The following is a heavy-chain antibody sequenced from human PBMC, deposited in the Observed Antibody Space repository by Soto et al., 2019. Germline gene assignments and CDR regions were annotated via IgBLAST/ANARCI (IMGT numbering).Heavy chain of an antibody. J-gene: IGHJ5*02. V-gene: IGHV3-23*01. D-gene: IGHD3-22*01. CDR2: ISGSGGST. CDR3: ARNYDSSGYYPDINGTA. CDR1: GFTFSSYA. Sequence: GGSLRLSCAASGFTFSSYAMSWVRQAPGKGLEWVSAISGSGGSTYYADSVKGRFTISRDNSKNTLYLQMSSLRAEDTAVYYCARNYDSSGYYPDINGTAWGQGTLVTVSS.